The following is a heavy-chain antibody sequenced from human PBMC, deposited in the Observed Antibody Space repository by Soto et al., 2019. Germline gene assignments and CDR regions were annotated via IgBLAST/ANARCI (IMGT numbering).Heavy chain of an antibody. Sequence: QITLKESGPTLVKPTQTLTLTCTFSGFSLSTSGVGVGWIRQPPGKALEWLALIYWDDDKRYSPSLKSRLTITKATSKNQVVLTMTNMNPVDTATYYCAHRPGGSSGYYYDYWGQGTLVTVSS. D-gene: IGHD3-22*01. CDR3: AHRPGGSSGYYYDY. CDR2: IYWDDDK. J-gene: IGHJ4*02. CDR1: GFSLSTSGVG. V-gene: IGHV2-5*02.